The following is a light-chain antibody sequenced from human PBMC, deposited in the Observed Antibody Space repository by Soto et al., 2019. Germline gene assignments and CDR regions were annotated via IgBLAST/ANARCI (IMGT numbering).Light chain of an antibody. CDR3: LQDHDSLT. CDR1: QGISNH. V-gene: IGKV1-6*01. J-gene: IGKJ3*01. Sequence: AIQMTQSPSSLSASVGYRVTITCRASQGISNHLAWYQQRPGKPPKLLIYGASTLQSGVPSRFSGSGSGTDFTLTISSLQPDDFATYHCLQDHDSLTFGPGTTVDIK. CDR2: GAS.